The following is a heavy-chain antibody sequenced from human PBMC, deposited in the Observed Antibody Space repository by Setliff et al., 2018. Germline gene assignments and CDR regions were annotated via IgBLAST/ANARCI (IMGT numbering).Heavy chain of an antibody. Sequence: ASVKVSCKASGYTFTGYYMHWVRQAPGQGLEWMGRINPNSGGTNYAQKFQGRVTMTRDTSISTAYMELSRLRSDDTAVYYCAREVGKFGMRFWLDQWGLGTLVTVSS. CDR2: INPNSGGT. CDR1: GYTFTGYY. V-gene: IGHV1-2*06. J-gene: IGHJ5*02. CDR3: AREVGKFGMRFWLDQ. D-gene: IGHD7-27*01.